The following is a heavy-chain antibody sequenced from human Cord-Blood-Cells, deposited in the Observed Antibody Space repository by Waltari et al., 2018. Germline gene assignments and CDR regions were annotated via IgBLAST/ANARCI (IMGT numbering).Heavy chain of an antibody. CDR3: ARHGGIAARPFDP. CDR1: GCSISSCSY. CDR2: IYYSGST. J-gene: IGHJ5*02. V-gene: IGHV4-39*01. D-gene: IGHD6-6*01. Sequence: QLQLQESGPGLVKPSETLYLTCTVPGCSISSCSYWGRIRQPPGKGLEWIGGIYYSGSTYYTPSLKSRVTISVDTSKNQFSLKRSSVTAADTAVYYCARHGGIAARPFDPWGQGTLVTVSS.